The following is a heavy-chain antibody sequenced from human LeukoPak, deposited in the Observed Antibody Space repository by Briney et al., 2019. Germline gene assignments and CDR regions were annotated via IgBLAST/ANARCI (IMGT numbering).Heavy chain of an antibody. Sequence: GASVKVSCKASGYTFTSYGISWVRQAPGQGLEWMGWISAYNGNTNYAQKLQGRVTMTTDTSTSTAYMELRSLRSDDTAVYYCARDPNPYYCSGGSCYSVFDYWGQGTLVTVSS. CDR2: ISAYNGNT. J-gene: IGHJ4*02. CDR1: GYTFTSYG. V-gene: IGHV1-18*01. D-gene: IGHD2-15*01. CDR3: ARDPNPYYCSGGSCYSVFDY.